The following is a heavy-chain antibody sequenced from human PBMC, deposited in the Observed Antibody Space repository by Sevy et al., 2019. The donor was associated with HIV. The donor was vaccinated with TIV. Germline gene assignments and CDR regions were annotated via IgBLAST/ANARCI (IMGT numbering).Heavy chain of an antibody. CDR3: ARAGVEDY. CDR2: ISYDGSNK. D-gene: IGHD2-15*01. CDR1: GFTFSSYA. J-gene: IGHJ4*02. Sequence: GGSLRLSCAASGFTFSSYAMHWVCQAPGKGLEWVAVISYDGSNKYYADSVKGRFTISRDNSKNTLYLQMNSLRAEDTAVYYCARAGVEDYWGQGTLVTVSS. V-gene: IGHV3-30-3*01.